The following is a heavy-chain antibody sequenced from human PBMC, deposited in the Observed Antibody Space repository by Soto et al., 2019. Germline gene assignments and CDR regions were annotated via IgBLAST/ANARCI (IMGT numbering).Heavy chain of an antibody. D-gene: IGHD3-10*01. CDR1: GYTFTSYG. Sequence: ASVKVSCKASGYTFTSYGISWVRQAPGQGLEWMGWISAYNGNTNYAQKLQGRVTMTTDTSTSTAYMELRSLRSDDTAVYYCAGSNHYYYYYYMDVWGKGTTVTVSS. J-gene: IGHJ6*03. CDR3: AGSNHYYYYYYMDV. V-gene: IGHV1-18*01. CDR2: ISAYNGNT.